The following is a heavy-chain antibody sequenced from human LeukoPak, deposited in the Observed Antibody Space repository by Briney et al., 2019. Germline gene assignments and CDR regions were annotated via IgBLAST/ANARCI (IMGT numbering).Heavy chain of an antibody. CDR1: GGSISSYY. CDR3: ARVGHLAAAGTYDY. CDR2: IFYSGSP. Sequence: SETLSLTCTVSGGSISSYYWSWLRQPPGKGLEWIGNIFYSGSPNYNPSLKSRVTISFDTSKNQFSLKLSSVTAADTAVYYCARVGHLAAAGTYDYWGQGTLVTVSS. J-gene: IGHJ4*02. V-gene: IGHV4-59*08. D-gene: IGHD6-13*01.